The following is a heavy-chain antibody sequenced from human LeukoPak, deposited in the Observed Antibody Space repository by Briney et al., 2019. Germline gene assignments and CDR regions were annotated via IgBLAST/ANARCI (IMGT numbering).Heavy chain of an antibody. D-gene: IGHD3-22*01. J-gene: IGHJ3*02. CDR3: ARGHYYYDSSGYLRDYDAFDI. CDR2: IYSGGST. Sequence: PGGSLRLSCAASRFTFSSYSMNWVRQAPGKGLEWVSVIYSGGSTYYSDSVKGRFTISRDNSKNTLYLQMNSLRAEDTAVYYCARGHYYYDSSGYLRDYDAFDIWGQGTMVTVSS. CDR1: RFTFSSYS. V-gene: IGHV3-53*01.